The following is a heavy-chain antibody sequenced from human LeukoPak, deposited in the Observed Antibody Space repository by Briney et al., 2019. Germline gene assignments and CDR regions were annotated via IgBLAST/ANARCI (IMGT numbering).Heavy chain of an antibody. CDR2: NYSGGGT. CDR3: ASGTTWGTNAFDI. D-gene: IGHD3-16*01. CDR1: GFTVSSNY. V-gene: IGHV3-53*01. Sequence: QPGGSLRLSCAASGFTVSSNYMTWVRQAPGKGLEWVSVNYSGGGTYHAESVKGRFAISRDNSKNTLYLQMNSLRAEDTAVYYCASGTTWGTNAFDIWGQGTMVTVSS. J-gene: IGHJ3*02.